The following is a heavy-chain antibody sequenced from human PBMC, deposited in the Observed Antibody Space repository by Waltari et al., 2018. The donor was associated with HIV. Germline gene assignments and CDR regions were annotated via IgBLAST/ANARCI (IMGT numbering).Heavy chain of an antibody. CDR1: GFIFSSYG. CDR2: ISYDGTNK. V-gene: IGHV3-30*18. Sequence: QVRLVESGGGVVQPGKSLRLSCAASGFIFSSYGMHWVRQAPGKGLEWGAVISYDGTNKYSADSVKGRFTISRDNSKNMLYLQINSLRAEDTAVYFCAKEETRVFSSTSFYYYYGMDVWGQGTTVTVSS. CDR3: AKEETRVFSSTSFYYYYGMDV. J-gene: IGHJ6*02. D-gene: IGHD6-13*01.